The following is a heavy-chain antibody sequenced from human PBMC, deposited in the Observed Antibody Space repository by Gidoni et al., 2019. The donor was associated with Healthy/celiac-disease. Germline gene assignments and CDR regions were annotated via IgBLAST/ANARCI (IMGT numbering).Heavy chain of an antibody. Sequence: EVQLVESGGGLVQPGGSLKLSCAASGFTFSGSAMHWVRQASGKGLEWVGRIRSKANSYATAYAASVKGRFTISRDDSKNTAYLQMNSLKTEDTAVYYCTRPPKGDSDTSRDYWGQGTLVTVSS. J-gene: IGHJ4*02. D-gene: IGHD2-21*02. CDR1: GFTFSGSA. V-gene: IGHV3-73*02. CDR2: IRSKANSYAT. CDR3: TRPPKGDSDTSRDY.